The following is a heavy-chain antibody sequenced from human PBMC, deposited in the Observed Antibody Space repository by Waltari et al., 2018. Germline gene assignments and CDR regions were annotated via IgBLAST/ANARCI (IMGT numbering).Heavy chain of an antibody. D-gene: IGHD1-1*01. CDR3: GRGRRTGTRMDV. CDR1: GGTFSSYA. V-gene: IGHV1-69*08. Sequence: QVQLVQSGAEVKKPGSSVKVSCKASGGTFSSYAISWVRQAPGQGLEWMGRISPIFGTANYAQKFQGRVTITADKSTSTADMELSSLGSEDTAVYYCGRGRRTGTRMDVWGQGTTVTVSS. J-gene: IGHJ6*02. CDR2: ISPIFGTA.